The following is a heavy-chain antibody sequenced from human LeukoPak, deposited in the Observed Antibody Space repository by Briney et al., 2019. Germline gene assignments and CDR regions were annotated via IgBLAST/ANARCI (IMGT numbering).Heavy chain of an antibody. J-gene: IGHJ4*02. Sequence: GGSLRLSCAASGFTFSSYAMSWVRQAPGKGLEWVSAISGSGGSTYYADSVKGRFTISRDNSKNTLYLQMNSLRAEDTAVYYCAKDVPPSKYVWGVIEGAFDYWGQGTLVTVSS. CDR1: GFTFSSYA. CDR2: ISGSGGST. CDR3: AKDVPPSKYVWGVIEGAFDY. V-gene: IGHV3-23*01. D-gene: IGHD3-16*01.